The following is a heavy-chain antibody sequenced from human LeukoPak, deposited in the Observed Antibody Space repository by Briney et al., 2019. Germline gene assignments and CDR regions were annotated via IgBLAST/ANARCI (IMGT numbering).Heavy chain of an antibody. CDR3: ARDRWFDP. J-gene: IGHJ5*02. CDR1: GGSVSSGSYY. CDR2: IYYSGNT. Sequence: SETLSLTCTVSGGSVSSGSYYWSWIRQPPGKGLEWIGYIYYSGNTNYNPSLKSRVTISVDTSRNQFSLKLSSVTAADTAMYYCARDRWFDPWGQGTLVTVSS. V-gene: IGHV4-61*01.